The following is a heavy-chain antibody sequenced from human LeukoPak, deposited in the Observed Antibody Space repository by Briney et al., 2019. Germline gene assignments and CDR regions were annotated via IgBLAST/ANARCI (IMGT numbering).Heavy chain of an antibody. V-gene: IGHV1-18*01. CDR2: ISAYGGNT. Sequence: ASVKVSCKASGYTFSNYGMSWVRQAPGKGLEWMVWISAYGGNTNTKYAQKFQGRLTMTTDTSTTTAYMELSSLRSEDTAVYYCARDYGGYDATWGYWGQGTLVTVSS. D-gene: IGHD4-23*01. CDR1: GYTFSNYG. J-gene: IGHJ4*02. CDR3: ARDYGGYDATWGY.